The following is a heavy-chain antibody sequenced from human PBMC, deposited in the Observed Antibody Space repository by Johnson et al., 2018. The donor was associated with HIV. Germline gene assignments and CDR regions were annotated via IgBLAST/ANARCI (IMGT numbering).Heavy chain of an antibody. V-gene: IGHV3-30*04. CDR3: AKVEDGVLLPNDAFDI. CDR1: GFNFSDYG. J-gene: IGHJ3*02. D-gene: IGHD2-15*01. Sequence: QVQLVESGGGVVQSGRSLRLSCAASGFNFSDYGMHWVRQAPGKGLQWMTIISYDGSEDYYADSVKGRFTISRDNSNNTLHLQMSSLRAEDTAVYYCAKVEDGVLLPNDAFDIWGQGTMVTVSS. CDR2: ISYDGSED.